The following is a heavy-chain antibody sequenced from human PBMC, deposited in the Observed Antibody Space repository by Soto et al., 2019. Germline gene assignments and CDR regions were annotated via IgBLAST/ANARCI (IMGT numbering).Heavy chain of an antibody. V-gene: IGHV1-69*02. CDR3: ARVRVDNYDSS. D-gene: IGHD3-22*01. J-gene: IGHJ4*02. CDR2: IIPILGIA. CDR1: GGTFSSYT. Sequence: QVQLVQSGAEVKKPGSSVKVSCKASGGTFSSYTISWVRQASGQGLEWMGRIIPILGIANDAQKFQGRVTITADKSTSTAYMQLSSLRSEDTAVYYCARVRVDNYDSSWRQGTLVTVAS.